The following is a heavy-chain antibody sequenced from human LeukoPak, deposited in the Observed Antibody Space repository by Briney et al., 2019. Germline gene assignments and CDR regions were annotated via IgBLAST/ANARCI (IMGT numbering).Heavy chain of an antibody. D-gene: IGHD1-26*01. CDR1: GYTFTSYD. CDR3: ARDRVQIVGASSVYFQY. CDR2: MNPNSGNT. J-gene: IGHJ1*01. Sequence: GASVKVSRKASGYTFTSYDINWVRQATGQGLEWMGWMNPNSGNTGCAQKFQGRVTITRNTSISTAYMDLRSLRSDDTAMYFCARDRVQIVGASSVYFQYWGQGTLVTVSS. V-gene: IGHV1-8*03.